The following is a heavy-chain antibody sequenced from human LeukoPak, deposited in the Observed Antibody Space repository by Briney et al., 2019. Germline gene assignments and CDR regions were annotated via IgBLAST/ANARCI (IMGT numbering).Heavy chain of an antibody. CDR3: ARFSSSNVDY. CDR1: GGSISSSSYY. J-gene: IGHJ4*02. Sequence: ASETLSLTCTVSGGSISSSSYYWGWIRQPPGKGLEWIGSIYYSGSTYYNPSLKSRVTISVDTSKNQFSLKLSSVTAADTAVYYCARFSSSNVDYWGQGTLVTVSS. CDR2: IYYSGST. V-gene: IGHV4-39*07. D-gene: IGHD6-6*01.